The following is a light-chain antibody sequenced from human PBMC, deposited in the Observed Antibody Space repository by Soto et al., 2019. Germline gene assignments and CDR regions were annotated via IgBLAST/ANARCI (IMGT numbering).Light chain of an antibody. CDR1: QSVSSY. J-gene: IGKJ4*01. Sequence: EILLTQSPATLSLSPGERATLSCRASQSVSSYLAWYQQKPGQAPRLLIYDASNRATGIPARFSGSGSGTDFTLTISSLEPEDFAVYYCQQRSNRPPLTFGGGTKVDIK. V-gene: IGKV3-11*01. CDR2: DAS. CDR3: QQRSNRPPLT.